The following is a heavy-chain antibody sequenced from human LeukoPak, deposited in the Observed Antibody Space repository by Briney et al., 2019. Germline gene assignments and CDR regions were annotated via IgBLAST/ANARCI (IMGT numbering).Heavy chain of an antibody. Sequence: GESLKISCKGSGYSFTSYWIGWVRQMPGKGLEWMGIIYPGDSDTRYSPSFQGQVTISADKSIRSAYLQWSSLKASDTAMYYCARSGVAAAESWDYWGQGTLVTVSS. V-gene: IGHV5-51*01. J-gene: IGHJ4*02. D-gene: IGHD6-13*01. CDR2: IYPGDSDT. CDR3: ARSGVAAAESWDY. CDR1: GYSFTSYW.